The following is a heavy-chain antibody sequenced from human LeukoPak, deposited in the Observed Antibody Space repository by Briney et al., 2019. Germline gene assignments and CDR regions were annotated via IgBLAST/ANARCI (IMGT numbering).Heavy chain of an antibody. CDR1: GFTFSDYY. Sequence: GGSLRLSCAASGFTFSDYYMSWVRQAPGKGLEWVSYISGSGSTIYYSDSVKGRFTLSRDNAKNSLYLQMNSLRAEDTAVYYCARTYYDILTGHVHDAFDIWGQGTMVTVSS. V-gene: IGHV3-11*04. D-gene: IGHD3-9*01. J-gene: IGHJ3*02. CDR3: ARTYYDILTGHVHDAFDI. CDR2: ISGSGSTI.